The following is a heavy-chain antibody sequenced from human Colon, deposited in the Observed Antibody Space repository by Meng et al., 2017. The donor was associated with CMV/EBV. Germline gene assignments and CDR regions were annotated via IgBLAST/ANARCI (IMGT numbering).Heavy chain of an antibody. J-gene: IGHJ4*02. CDR3: ARDLWSGSSDYFDY. CDR2: INPKSGDT. V-gene: IGHV1-2*02. D-gene: IGHD3-3*01. Sequence: GQLVESWADVETPGASVKVFCKASGNTFTGFYIQWVRQAPGQGLEWIGWINPKSGDTIYEQKFQGRVTMTRDTSISTVYMDLNSLRSDDTAVYFCARDLWSGSSDYFDYWGQGTLVTVSS. CDR1: GNTFTGFY.